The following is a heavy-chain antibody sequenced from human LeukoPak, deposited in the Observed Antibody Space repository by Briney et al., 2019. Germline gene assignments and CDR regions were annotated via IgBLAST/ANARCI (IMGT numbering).Heavy chain of an antibody. Sequence: ASVKVSCKASGYTFTSYYMHWVRQAPGQGLEWMGIINPSGGSTSYAQKFQGRVTMTRDTSTSTVYTELSSLRSDDTAVYYCARDYYGGHNLYNFDFWGQGTRVIVSS. CDR1: GYTFTSYY. CDR2: INPSGGST. J-gene: IGHJ4*02. V-gene: IGHV1-46*01. CDR3: ARDYYGGHNLYNFDF. D-gene: IGHD3-10*01.